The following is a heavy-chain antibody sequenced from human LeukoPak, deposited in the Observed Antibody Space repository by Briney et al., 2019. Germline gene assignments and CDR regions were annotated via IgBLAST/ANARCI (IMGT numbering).Heavy chain of an antibody. D-gene: IGHD4-17*01. CDR1: GFTFNEYA. V-gene: IGHV3-9*01. CDR2: ISWNTGTI. Sequence: GGSLRLSCAASGFTFNEYAMHWVPQAPGKGLEWVSGISWNTGTIDYADSVKGRFTISRDNAKNSLYLQMNGLRPEDTALYYCAKGMTAVTDYFDHWGQGTLVTVSS. CDR3: AKGMTAVTDYFDH. J-gene: IGHJ4*02.